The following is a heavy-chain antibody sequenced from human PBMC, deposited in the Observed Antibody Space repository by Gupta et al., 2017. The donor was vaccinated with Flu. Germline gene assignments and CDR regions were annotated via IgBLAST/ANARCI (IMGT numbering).Heavy chain of an antibody. Sequence: QVQLQESGPGLVKTSETLSLTCTVSGGSISSSSSYHWGGIRQPTGMGLECIGSFYYSGRTYYNPSLKSRVTMSVDTSKNQFSLKLISVPAADTAVYYCARHTGSGIAVSGDFDYWGQGTLVTVSS. V-gene: IGHV4-39*01. J-gene: IGHJ4*02. CDR1: GGSISSSSSYH. D-gene: IGHD6-19*01. CDR2: FYYSGRT. CDR3: ARHTGSGIAVSGDFDY.